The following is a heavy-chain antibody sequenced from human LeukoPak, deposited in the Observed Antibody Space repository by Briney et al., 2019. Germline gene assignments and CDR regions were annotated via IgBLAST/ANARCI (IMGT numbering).Heavy chain of an antibody. CDR1: GVSISSYY. CDR2: IYYSGST. Sequence: SEILSLTCTVSGVSISSYYWIWLRQPPGKGLEWIGYIYYSGSTNYNPSLKSRVTISVDTSKNQFSLKLSSVTAADTAVYYCARVAAAGTLQHWGQGTLVTVSS. CDR3: ARVAAAGTLQH. D-gene: IGHD6-13*01. V-gene: IGHV4-59*01. J-gene: IGHJ1*01.